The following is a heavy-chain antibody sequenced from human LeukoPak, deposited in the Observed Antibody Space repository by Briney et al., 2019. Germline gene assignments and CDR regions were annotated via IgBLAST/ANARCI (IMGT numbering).Heavy chain of an antibody. J-gene: IGHJ4*02. V-gene: IGHV1-2*02. CDR1: GYTFTGYY. Sequence: WASVKVSCKASGYTFTGYYMHWVRQAPGQGLEWMGWINPNSGGTNYAQKFQGRATMTRDTSISKAYMELSRLRSDDTAVHYCARGLRIQLWSAVGYWGQGTLVTVSS. D-gene: IGHD5-18*01. CDR3: ARGLRIQLWSAVGY. CDR2: INPNSGGT.